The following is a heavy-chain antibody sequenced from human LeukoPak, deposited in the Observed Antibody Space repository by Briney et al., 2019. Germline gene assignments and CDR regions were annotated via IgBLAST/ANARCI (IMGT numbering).Heavy chain of an antibody. Sequence: GGSLRLSCAASGFTFSSYGMHWVRQAPGKGLEWVAVISYDGSNKYYADSVKGRFTISRDNSKNTLYLQMNSLRAEDTAVYYCAKDHVSGSGYYYFDYWGQGTLVTVSS. V-gene: IGHV3-30*18. CDR3: AKDHVSGSGYYYFDY. J-gene: IGHJ4*02. CDR2: ISYDGSNK. CDR1: GFTFSSYG. D-gene: IGHD3-22*01.